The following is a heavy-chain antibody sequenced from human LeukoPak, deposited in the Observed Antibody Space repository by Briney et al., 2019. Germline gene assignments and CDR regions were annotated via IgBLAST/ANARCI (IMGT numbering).Heavy chain of an antibody. CDR2: INWNGGST. CDR3: ARDRPDSSGYLEVGGSFDY. D-gene: IGHD3-22*01. V-gene: IGHV3-20*04. CDR1: GFTFDDYG. Sequence: GGSLRLSCAASGFTFDDYGMSWVRQAPGKGLEWVSGINWNGGSTGYADSVKGRFTISRGNAKNSLYLQMNSLRAEDTALYYCARDRPDSSGYLEVGGSFDYWGQGTLVTVSS. J-gene: IGHJ4*02.